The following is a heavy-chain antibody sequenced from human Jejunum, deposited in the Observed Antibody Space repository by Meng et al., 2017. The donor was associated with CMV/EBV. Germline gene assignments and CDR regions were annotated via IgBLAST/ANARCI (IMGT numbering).Heavy chain of an antibody. CDR3: ARLSSYNSAYGY. CDR2: VSPNSDNA. V-gene: IGHV1-8*03. CDR1: GYAFMTYD. Sequence: SCKASGYAFMTYDINWVRQAPGQGLEWMGWVSPNSDNAGYAQRFQGRVTFSRNSAISTADMEVSSLTYEDTAVYYCARLSSYNSAYGYWGQGTLVTVSS. D-gene: IGHD1-1*01. J-gene: IGHJ4*02.